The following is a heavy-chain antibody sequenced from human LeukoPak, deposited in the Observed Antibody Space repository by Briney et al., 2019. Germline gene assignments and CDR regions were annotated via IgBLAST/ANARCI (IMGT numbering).Heavy chain of an antibody. Sequence: GRPLRLSCAASGFTFDDYAMHWVRQAPGKGLEWVSGISWNSGSIGYADSVKGRFTISRDNAKNSPYLQMNSLRAEDTALYYCAKESSSGWYWFDPWGQGTLVTVSS. V-gene: IGHV3-9*01. CDR1: GFTFDDYA. CDR2: ISWNSGSI. J-gene: IGHJ5*02. D-gene: IGHD6-19*01. CDR3: AKESSSGWYWFDP.